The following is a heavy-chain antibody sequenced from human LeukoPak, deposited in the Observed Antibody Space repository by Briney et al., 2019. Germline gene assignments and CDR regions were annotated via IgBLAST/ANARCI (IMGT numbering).Heavy chain of an antibody. Sequence: GGSLRLSCAASGFSVSKFVMRWVRQAPGKGLEWVSSVSGSDDSGSGDSTYYADSVKGRFTISRDNAKNSLYLQMNSLRAEDTAVYYCARVAGESRDYWGQGTLVTVSS. J-gene: IGHJ4*02. CDR3: ARVAGESRDY. V-gene: IGHV3-23*01. CDR2: DSGSGDST. CDR1: GFSVSKFV.